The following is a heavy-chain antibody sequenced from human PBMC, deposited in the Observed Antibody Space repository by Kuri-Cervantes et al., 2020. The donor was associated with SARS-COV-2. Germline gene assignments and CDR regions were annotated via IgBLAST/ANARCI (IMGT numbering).Heavy chain of an antibody. D-gene: IGHD1-14*01. CDR2: IKQDGSEK. CDR3: AKGGNRDNWFDP. J-gene: IGHJ5*02. Sequence: GESLKISCAASGFTFSSYWMSWVRQAPGKGLEWVANIKQDGSEKYYVDSVKGRLTISRDNAKNSLYLQMNSLRAEDTAVYYCAKGGNRDNWFDPWGQGTLVTVSS. V-gene: IGHV3-7*01. CDR1: GFTFSSYW.